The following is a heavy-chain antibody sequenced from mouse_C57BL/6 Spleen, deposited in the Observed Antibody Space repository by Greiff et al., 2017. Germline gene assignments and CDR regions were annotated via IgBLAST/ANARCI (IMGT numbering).Heavy chain of an antibody. CDR1: GYTFTDYY. J-gene: IGHJ4*01. CDR3: ARRDYGSSYLYAMDY. CDR2: INPYNGGT. Sequence: VQLQQSGPVLVKPGASVKMSCKASGYTFTDYYMNWVKQSHGKSLEWIGVINPYNGGTSYNQKFKGKATLTVDKSSSTAYMELNSLTSEYSAVYYCARRDYGSSYLYAMDYWGQGTSVTVSS. D-gene: IGHD1-1*01. V-gene: IGHV1-19*01.